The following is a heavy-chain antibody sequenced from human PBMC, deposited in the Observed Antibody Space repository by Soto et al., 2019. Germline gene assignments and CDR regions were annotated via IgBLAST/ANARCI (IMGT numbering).Heavy chain of an antibody. CDR3: ASVYSSSSRHYYYYGMDV. D-gene: IGHD6-6*01. V-gene: IGHV5-10-1*01. CDR2: IDPSDSYT. CDR1: GYSFTSYW. Sequence: PGESLKISCKGSGYSFTSYWISWVRQMPGKGLEWMGRIDPSDSYTNYSPSFQGHVTISADKSISTAYLQWSSLKASDTAMYYCASVYSSSSRHYYYYGMDVWGQGTTVTVSS. J-gene: IGHJ6*02.